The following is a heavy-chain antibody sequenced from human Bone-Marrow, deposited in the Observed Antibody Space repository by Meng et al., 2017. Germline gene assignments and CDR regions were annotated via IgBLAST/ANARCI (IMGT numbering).Heavy chain of an antibody. CDR2: IYYSGST. Sequence: QVELQESGPVLVKPSQTLSLTCTVSGGSISSGGYYWSWIRQHPGKGLEWIGYIYYSGSTYYNPSLKSLVTISVDTSKNQFSLKLSSVTAADTAVYYCARANVNYGVVDPWGQGTLVTVSS. D-gene: IGHD3-10*01. V-gene: IGHV4-31*01. CDR3: ARANVNYGVVDP. CDR1: GGSISSGGYY. J-gene: IGHJ5*02.